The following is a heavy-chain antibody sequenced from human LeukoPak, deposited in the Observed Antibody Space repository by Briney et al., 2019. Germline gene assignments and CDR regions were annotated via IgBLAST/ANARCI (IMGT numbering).Heavy chain of an antibody. CDR1: GFTFSTSA. CDR2: IWADEKYK. V-gene: IGHV3-33*01. CDR3: ARARLASGGWYFAH. D-gene: IGHD1-26*01. J-gene: IGHJ4*02. Sequence: GGSLRLSCVASGFTFSTSAMHWVRQTPGKGLEWVSVIWADEKYKDYADSVKGRFTISRDNSGNTLYLQMSSLRAEDTAVYYCARARLASGGWYFAHWGQGTLVTVSS.